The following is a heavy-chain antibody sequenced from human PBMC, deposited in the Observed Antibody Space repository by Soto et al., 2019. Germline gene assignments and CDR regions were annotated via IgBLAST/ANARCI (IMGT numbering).Heavy chain of an antibody. Sequence: QVQLQESGPRLVKPSGTLSLTCVVSRGSISSDNWWRWVRQPPGKGLQWIGEIYHTGSTNYAPSLKSRVIISIDKSNNQFSLNLNSVTAADTAVYYCARVACSGGSCSSDYWGQGTLVTVSS. J-gene: IGHJ4*02. CDR1: RGSISSDNW. CDR2: IYHTGST. V-gene: IGHV4-4*02. D-gene: IGHD2-15*01. CDR3: ARVACSGGSCSSDY.